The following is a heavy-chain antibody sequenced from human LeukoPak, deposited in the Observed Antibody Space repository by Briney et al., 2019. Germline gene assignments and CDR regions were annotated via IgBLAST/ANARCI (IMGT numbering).Heavy chain of an antibody. CDR1: GGSISSSSYY. Sequence: ASETLSLTCTVSGGSISSSSYYWGWIRQPPGKGLEWIGSIYYSGSTYYNPSLKSRVTISVDTSKNQFSLKLSSVTAADTAVYYCARVPYYYDSSGYYYVDPRSSAHYYFDYWGQGTLVTVSS. CDR3: ARVPYYYDSSGYYYVDPRSSAHYYFDY. D-gene: IGHD3-22*01. J-gene: IGHJ4*02. V-gene: IGHV4-39*07. CDR2: IYYSGST.